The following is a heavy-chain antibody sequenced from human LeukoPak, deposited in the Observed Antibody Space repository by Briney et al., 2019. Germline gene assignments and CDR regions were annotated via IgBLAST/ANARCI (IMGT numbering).Heavy chain of an antibody. D-gene: IGHD3-16*01. CDR1: GGSMTGSF. CDR3: ARWGGEPHLPFDY. J-gene: IGHJ4*02. Sequence: SETLSLTCTVSGGSMTGSFGNWFRNPPGKGLDWIGYVHSNGRTTSSPSLRSRLTMSVDTSKNEFSLRINSMIAADTAVYYCARWGGEPHLPFDYWGQGILVSASS. V-gene: IGHV4-59*01. CDR2: VHSNGRT.